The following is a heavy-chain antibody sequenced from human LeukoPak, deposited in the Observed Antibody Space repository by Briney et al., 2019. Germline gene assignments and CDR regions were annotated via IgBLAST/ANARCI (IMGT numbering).Heavy chain of an antibody. J-gene: IGHJ5*02. Sequence: GGSLRLSCAASGFTVSSNYMSWVRRAPGKGLEWVSAISGSGGSTYYADSVKGRFTISRDNSKNTLYLQMNSLRAEDTAVYYCAKMDDSSGYYPRWFDPWGQGTLVTVSS. V-gene: IGHV3-23*01. CDR3: AKMDDSSGYYPRWFDP. D-gene: IGHD3-22*01. CDR2: ISGSGGST. CDR1: GFTVSSNY.